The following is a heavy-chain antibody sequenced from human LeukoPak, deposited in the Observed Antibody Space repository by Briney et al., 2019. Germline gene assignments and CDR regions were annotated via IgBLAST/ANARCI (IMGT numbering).Heavy chain of an antibody. CDR3: ANHRWLQLLDYFDY. Sequence: PGGSLRLSCAASGFTFSSYAMSRVRQAPGKGLEWVSAISGSGGSTYYADSVKGRFTISRDNSKNTLYLQMNSLRAEDTAVYYCANHRWLQLLDYFDYWGQGTLVTVSS. J-gene: IGHJ4*02. V-gene: IGHV3-23*01. CDR1: GFTFSSYA. D-gene: IGHD5-24*01. CDR2: ISGSGGST.